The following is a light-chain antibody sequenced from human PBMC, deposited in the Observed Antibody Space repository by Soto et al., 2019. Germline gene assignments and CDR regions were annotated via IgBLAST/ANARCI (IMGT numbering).Light chain of an antibody. Sequence: DIQMTQSPSSLSASVGDRVTITCRASQSISTYLNWYQQKPGKAPKLLIYDASSLQSGVPSRFSGGGSATDFTLTISSLQTEDFAAYYCQQSYNTPRTFGQGTKVEIK. CDR2: DAS. CDR1: QSISTY. V-gene: IGKV1-39*01. CDR3: QQSYNTPRT. J-gene: IGKJ1*01.